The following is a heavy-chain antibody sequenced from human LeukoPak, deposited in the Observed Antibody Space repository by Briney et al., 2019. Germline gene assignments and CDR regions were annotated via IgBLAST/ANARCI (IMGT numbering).Heavy chain of an antibody. CDR1: GFTFSSYW. CDR2: INSDGSST. CDR3: ASIGPNYDFWSGYYGGIDY. Sequence: GGSLRLSCAASGFTFSSYWMHWVRQAPGKGLVWVSRINSDGSSTSYADSVKGRFTISRDNAKNTLYLQMNSLRAEDTAVYYCASIGPNYDFWSGYYGGIDYWGQGTLVTVSS. V-gene: IGHV3-74*01. J-gene: IGHJ4*02. D-gene: IGHD3-3*01.